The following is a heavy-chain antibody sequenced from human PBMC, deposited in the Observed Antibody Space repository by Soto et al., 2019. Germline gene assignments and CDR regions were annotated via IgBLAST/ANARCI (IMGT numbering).Heavy chain of an antibody. D-gene: IGHD1-26*01. CDR1: GFTFSSYG. CDR2: ISYDGSNK. Sequence: QVQLVESGGGVVQPGRSLRLSCAASGFTFSSYGMHWVRQAPGKGLEWVAVISYDGSNKYYADSVKGRFTISRDNSKNTLYLQMNSLRAEDTAVYYCAGHRSYSGHDAFDIWGQGTMVTVSS. V-gene: IGHV3-30*03. CDR3: AGHRSYSGHDAFDI. J-gene: IGHJ3*02.